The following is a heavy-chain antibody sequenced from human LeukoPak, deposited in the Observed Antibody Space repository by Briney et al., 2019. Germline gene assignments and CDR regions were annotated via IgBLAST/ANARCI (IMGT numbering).Heavy chain of an antibody. J-gene: IGHJ5*02. Sequence: GGSLRLSCAASGFTFSSYSMNWVRQAPGKGLEGVSSISSSSSYIYYADSVKGRFTISRDNAKNSLYLQMNSLRAEDTAVYYCARDLKGRQWLVRPRSSWFDPWGQGTLVTVSS. V-gene: IGHV3-21*01. CDR2: ISSSSSYI. CDR3: ARDLKGRQWLVRPRSSWFDP. CDR1: GFTFSSYS. D-gene: IGHD6-19*01.